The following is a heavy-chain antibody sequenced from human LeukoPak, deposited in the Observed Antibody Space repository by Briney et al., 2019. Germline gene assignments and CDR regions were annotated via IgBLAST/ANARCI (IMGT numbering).Heavy chain of an antibody. Sequence: KPSETLSLTCTVSGGSISSSSYYWGWIRQPPGKGLEWIGSIYYSGNTYYNPSLKSRVTISVDTSKNQFSLKLTSVTAADTAVYSCARHYTSSSNCFDPWGQGTLVTVSS. CDR1: GGSISSSSYY. V-gene: IGHV4-39*01. CDR3: ARHYTSSSNCFDP. D-gene: IGHD6-13*01. J-gene: IGHJ5*02. CDR2: IYYSGNT.